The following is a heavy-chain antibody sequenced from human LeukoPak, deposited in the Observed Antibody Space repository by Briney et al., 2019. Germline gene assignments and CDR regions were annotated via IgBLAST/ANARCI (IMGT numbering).Heavy chain of an antibody. J-gene: IGHJ5*02. V-gene: IGHV4-39*07. CDR1: GGSISSSSYY. CDR3: LRESTVILFGP. Sequence: SETLSLTCTVSGGSISSSSYYWGWIRQPPGKGLEWIGSIYYSGSTFYNPSLKSRVTISVDTSKNQFSLKLSSVTAADTAVYYCLRESTVILFGPWGQGTLVTVSS. CDR2: IYYSGST. D-gene: IGHD4-11*01.